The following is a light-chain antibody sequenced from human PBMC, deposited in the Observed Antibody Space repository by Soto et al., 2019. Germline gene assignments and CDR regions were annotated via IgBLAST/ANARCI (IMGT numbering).Light chain of an antibody. V-gene: IGKV3D-15*01. CDR1: HNLRSS. CDR3: QKYNNWPRT. Sequence: VMTQSPATLSVSPGERATLSCRASHNLRSSLSWYQQKPGQAPRLLIYEESNRATGIPDRFSGSGSGTELNLTISRLQSEDVAVYYCQKYNNWPRTCGQGTKVDIK. J-gene: IGKJ1*01. CDR2: EES.